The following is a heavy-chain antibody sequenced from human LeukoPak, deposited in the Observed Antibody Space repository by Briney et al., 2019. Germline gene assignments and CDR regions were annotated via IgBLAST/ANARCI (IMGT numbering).Heavy chain of an antibody. Sequence: GGSLRLSCAAAAFAFNTYGMQWVRQAPGKGLDWVAVISYDGSNKYYADSVKGRFTISRDNSKNTLYLQMNSLRAEDTAVYYCAREGGIVVVPAAANWLDPWGQGTLVTVSS. CDR2: ISYDGSNK. V-gene: IGHV3-30*03. CDR3: AREGGIVVVPAAANWLDP. CDR1: AFAFNTYG. D-gene: IGHD2-2*01. J-gene: IGHJ5*02.